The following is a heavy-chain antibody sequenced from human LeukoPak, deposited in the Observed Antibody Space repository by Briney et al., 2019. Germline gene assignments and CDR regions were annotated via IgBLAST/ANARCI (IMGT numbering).Heavy chain of an antibody. CDR3: ARESGSVTSEVDFDY. D-gene: IGHD4-17*01. CDR2: IFYDGSMQ. J-gene: IGHJ4*02. CDR1: GFTFRNYA. V-gene: IGHV3-33*08. Sequence: PGRSLRLSCAASGFTFRNYAMHWVRQAPGKGLEWVAVIFYDGSMQYYADSVKGRFTISRDNAKNSLYLQMNSLRAEDTAVYYCARESGSVTSEVDFDYWGQGTLVTVSS.